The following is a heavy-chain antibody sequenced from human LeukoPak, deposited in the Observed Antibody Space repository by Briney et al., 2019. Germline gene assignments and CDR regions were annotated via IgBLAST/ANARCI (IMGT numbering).Heavy chain of an antibody. D-gene: IGHD6-19*01. Sequence: GGSLRLSCAASGFMFSNYAMTWVRQAPGKGLEWVSAVSDSGDTTYYADSVKGRFTISRDNSKNTLYLQMNSLRAEDTAVYYCAKETAVAGLFDYWGQGTLVTVSS. J-gene: IGHJ4*02. CDR2: VSDSGDTT. V-gene: IGHV3-23*01. CDR3: AKETAVAGLFDY. CDR1: GFMFSNYA.